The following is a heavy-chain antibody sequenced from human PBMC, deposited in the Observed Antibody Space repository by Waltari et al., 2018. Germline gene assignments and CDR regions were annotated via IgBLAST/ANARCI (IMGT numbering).Heavy chain of an antibody. D-gene: IGHD3-10*01. V-gene: IGHV3-21*02. Sequence: EVQLVESGGGRIQPGESLRLSWSASGSTFRSFRLNWGRQAPGKGLEWVASISTSSIYIYYADAVKGRFTISRDNARKSLFLEMNTLRTDDTAIYYCARGGSNSGSGSDNWFDPWGQGTLVTVSS. CDR1: GSTFRSFR. CDR2: ISTSSIYI. J-gene: IGHJ5*02. CDR3: ARGGSNSGSGSDNWFDP.